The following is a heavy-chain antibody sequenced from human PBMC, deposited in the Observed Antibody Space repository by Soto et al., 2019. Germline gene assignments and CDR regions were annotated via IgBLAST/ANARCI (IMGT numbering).Heavy chain of an antibody. Sequence: QVQLVQSGAEVKKPGASVKVSCKASGYTFTSYGISWVRQAPGQGFEWMGWISAYNGNTNYAQKLQGRVTMTTDTSTSTAYMELRSLRSDDTAVYYCAREIILDEQLVPWFDPWGQGTLVTVSS. CDR3: AREIILDEQLVPWFDP. CDR2: ISAYNGNT. V-gene: IGHV1-18*01. D-gene: IGHD6-13*01. CDR1: GYTFTSYG. J-gene: IGHJ5*02.